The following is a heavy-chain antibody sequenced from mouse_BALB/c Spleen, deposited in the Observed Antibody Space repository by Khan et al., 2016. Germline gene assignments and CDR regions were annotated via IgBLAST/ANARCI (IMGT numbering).Heavy chain of an antibody. V-gene: IGHV2-4-1*01. D-gene: IGHD2-1*01. CDR2: IWNGGNT. Sequence: VQLKQSGPGLVQPSQSLSITCTVSGFSLTTFGVHWVRQSPGKGLEWLGVIWNGGNTDYNAAFISRLSINKDNSKSQVFLKMNSLQADDTAIYYCARRGGSYGNYGFAYWGQGTLVTVSA. CDR3: ARRGGSYGNYGFAY. J-gene: IGHJ3*01. CDR1: GFSLTTFG.